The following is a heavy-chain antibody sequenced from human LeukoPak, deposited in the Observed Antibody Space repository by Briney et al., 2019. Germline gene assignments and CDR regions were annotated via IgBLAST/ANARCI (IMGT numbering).Heavy chain of an antibody. CDR2: ISARGDNS. CDR3: ANRNYYLDY. D-gene: IGHD3-10*01. J-gene: IGHJ4*02. V-gene: IGHV3-23*01. Sequence: GGSLGLSCAASGFSFSTYTMAWVRQAPGQGLEWVSAISARGDNSWYADSVKGRFTISRDNSKNTLYLQMNNLRAEDTAIYYCANRNYYLDYWGQGTLVTVSS. CDR1: GFSFSTYT.